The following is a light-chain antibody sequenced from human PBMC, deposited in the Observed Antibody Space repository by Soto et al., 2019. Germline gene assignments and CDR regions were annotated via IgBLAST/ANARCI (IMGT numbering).Light chain of an antibody. CDR1: QTISSN. J-gene: IGKJ1*01. Sequence: EILMTQSPATLSVSPGERVTLSCRASQTISSNLAWYQQKPGQAPRLLIYGPSIRATGISARFSGSGSGTEFTLTISSLQSEDLAVYYFQQYNNWPRAFRQGTKV. V-gene: IGKV3-15*01. CDR2: GPS. CDR3: QQYNNWPRA.